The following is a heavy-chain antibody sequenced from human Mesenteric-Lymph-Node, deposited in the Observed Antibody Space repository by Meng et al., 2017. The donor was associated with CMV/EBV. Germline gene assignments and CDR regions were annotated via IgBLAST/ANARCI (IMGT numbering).Heavy chain of an antibody. CDR3: ARWIFDY. CDR2: INQDGSEK. D-gene: IGHD2-2*03. Sequence: GESLKISCAVSGFTFSSFWMSLVRQAPGKGLEWVANINQDGSEKYYVDSVKGRFTISRDNAKNSLYLQMNSLRAEDTAVYYCARWIFDYWGQGTLVTVSS. V-gene: IGHV3-7*01. CDR1: GFTFSSFW. J-gene: IGHJ4*02.